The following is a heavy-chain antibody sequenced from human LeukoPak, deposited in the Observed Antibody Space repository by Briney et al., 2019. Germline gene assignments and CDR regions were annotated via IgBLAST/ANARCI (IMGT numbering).Heavy chain of an antibody. J-gene: IGHJ3*02. D-gene: IGHD3-9*01. CDR1: SDSISSSTSY. CDR3: ARLDKRVHNTFDI. Sequence: PSETLSLTCTVSSDSISSSTSYWGWIRQPPGKGLEYIGSIFYSGATYYNPSLKSRVTLSVDMSKNQFSLKLSSVTAADTAVYYCARLDKRVHNTFDIWDQGTMVTVSS. CDR2: IFYSGAT. V-gene: IGHV4-39*01.